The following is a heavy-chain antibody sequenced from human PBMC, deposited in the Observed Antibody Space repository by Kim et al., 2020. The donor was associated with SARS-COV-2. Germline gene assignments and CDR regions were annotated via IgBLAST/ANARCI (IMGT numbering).Heavy chain of an antibody. D-gene: IGHD6-13*01. V-gene: IGHV3-11*06. CDR1: GFTFSDYY. Sequence: GGSLRLSCAASGFTFSDYYMSWIRQAPGKGLEWVSYISSSSSYTNYADSVKGRFTISRDNAKNSLYLQMNSLRAEDTAVYYCAGGGGTAAGHAFDIWGQGTMVTVSS. CDR3: AGGGGTAAGHAFDI. CDR2: ISSSSSYT. J-gene: IGHJ3*02.